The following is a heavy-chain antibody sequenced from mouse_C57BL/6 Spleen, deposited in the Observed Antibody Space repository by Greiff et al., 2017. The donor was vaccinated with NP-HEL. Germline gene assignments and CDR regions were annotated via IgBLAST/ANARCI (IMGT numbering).Heavy chain of an antibody. D-gene: IGHD2-1*01. J-gene: IGHJ2*01. V-gene: IGHV5-17*01. Sequence: EVQLVESGGGLVKPGGSLKLSCAASGFTFSDYGMHWVRQAPEKGLEWVAYISSGSSTIYYADTVKGRFTISRDNAKNTLFLHMTSLRSEDTAMDYGARNYYGNYDFDYWGQGTTLTVSS. CDR2: ISSGSSTI. CDR3: ARNYYGNYDFDY. CDR1: GFTFSDYG.